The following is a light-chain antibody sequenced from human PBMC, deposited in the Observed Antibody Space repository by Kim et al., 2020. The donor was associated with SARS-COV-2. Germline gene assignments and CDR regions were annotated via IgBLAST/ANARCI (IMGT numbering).Light chain of an antibody. CDR3: QQYGSSPLT. V-gene: IGKV3-20*01. CDR1: QSVSSSY. J-gene: IGKJ1*01. Sequence: SPEDRATLSGRASQSVSSSYLAWYQQKPGQAPRLLIYGASSRATGIPDRFSGSGSGTDFTLTISRLEPEEFPVYYCQQYGSSPLTVGQGTKVGI. CDR2: GAS.